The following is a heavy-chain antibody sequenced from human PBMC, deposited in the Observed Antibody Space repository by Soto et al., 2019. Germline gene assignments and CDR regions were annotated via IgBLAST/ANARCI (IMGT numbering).Heavy chain of an antibody. CDR1: GGTFSSYA. D-gene: IGHD3-10*01. Sequence: QVQLVQSGAEVKKPGSSVKVSCKASGGTFSSYAISWGRQAPGQGLEWMGGIIPIFGTANYAQKFQGRVTITAEESTSTAYMELSRLRAEDTAVYYCARRPKLWFGELGAGYSGMDVWGKGTKVTVSS. CDR2: IIPIFGTA. J-gene: IGHJ6*04. V-gene: IGHV1-69*01. CDR3: ARRPKLWFGELGAGYSGMDV.